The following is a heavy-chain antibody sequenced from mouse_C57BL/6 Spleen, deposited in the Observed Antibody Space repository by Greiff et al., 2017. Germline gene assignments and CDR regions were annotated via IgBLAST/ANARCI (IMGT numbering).Heavy chain of an antibody. CDR2: ISYDGSN. V-gene: IGHV3-6*01. Sequence: EVKLEESGPGLVKPSQSLSLTCSVTGYSITSGYYWNWIRQFPGNKLEWMGYISYDGSNNYNPSLKNRISITRDTSKNQFFLKLNSVTTEDTATYYCARGEGKLGDPGFAYWGQGTLVTVSA. J-gene: IGHJ3*01. CDR1: GYSITSGYY. D-gene: IGHD4-1*01. CDR3: ARGEGKLGDPGFAY.